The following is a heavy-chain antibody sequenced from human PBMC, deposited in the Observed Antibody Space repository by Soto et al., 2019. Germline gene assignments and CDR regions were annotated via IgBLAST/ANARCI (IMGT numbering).Heavy chain of an antibody. CDR1: GFSLTSNAVG. Sequence: QITLKESGPTLVKPTQTLTLTCTFSGFSLTSNAVGVGWFRQPPGKALEWLALIYWDDDNHYSPSLKSRLTFTKDTSTNPVVLIMTNMDPVDTATYYCAHGSGWLFDFWGQGTLVTVSS. D-gene: IGHD6-19*01. J-gene: IGHJ4*02. CDR2: IYWDDDN. V-gene: IGHV2-5*02. CDR3: AHGSGWLFDF.